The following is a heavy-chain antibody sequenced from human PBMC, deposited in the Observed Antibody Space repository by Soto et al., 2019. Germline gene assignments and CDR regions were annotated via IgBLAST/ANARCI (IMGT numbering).Heavy chain of an antibody. J-gene: IGHJ6*02. Sequence: GGSLRLSCAASGFTFSSYGMHWVRQAPGKGLEWVAVIWYDGSNKYYADSVKGRFTISRDNSKNTLYLQMNSLRAEDTAVYYCARQTLGYCSSTSCPTYYYYGMDVWGQGTTVTVSS. V-gene: IGHV3-33*01. D-gene: IGHD2-2*01. CDR2: IWYDGSNK. CDR3: ARQTLGYCSSTSCPTYYYYGMDV. CDR1: GFTFSSYG.